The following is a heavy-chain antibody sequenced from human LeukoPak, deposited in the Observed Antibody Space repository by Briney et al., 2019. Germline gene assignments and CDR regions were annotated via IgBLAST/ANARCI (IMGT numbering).Heavy chain of an antibody. D-gene: IGHD4-11*01. Sequence: GGSLRLSCAGSGFTLSAYAMSWVRQIPGKGLEWVSLISASGTSTYYADSVKGRFTISRDNSKNTLSLQMNSLRAEDTAVYYCASGTYSNYGAYFDYWGQGTLVTVSS. CDR3: ASGTYSNYGAYFDY. CDR2: ISASGTST. CDR1: GFTLSAYA. V-gene: IGHV3-23*01. J-gene: IGHJ4*02.